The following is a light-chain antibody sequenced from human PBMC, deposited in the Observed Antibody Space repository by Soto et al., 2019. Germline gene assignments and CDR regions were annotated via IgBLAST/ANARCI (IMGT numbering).Light chain of an antibody. CDR2: AAS. CDR3: QQSYSTPQT. V-gene: IGKV1-12*01. CDR1: QDLSRW. Sequence: DIQMTQSPSSVSASVGDRVTITCRASQDLSRWLAWYQQKPGKAPKLLIYAASSLQSGVPSRFSGSGFGTDFTLTISSLQPEDFATYYCQQSYSTPQTFGQGTKVDIK. J-gene: IGKJ1*01.